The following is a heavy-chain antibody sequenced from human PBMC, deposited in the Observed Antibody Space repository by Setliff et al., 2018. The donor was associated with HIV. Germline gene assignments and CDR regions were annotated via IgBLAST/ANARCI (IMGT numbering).Heavy chain of an antibody. CDR3: ARGGLGVVGAIDY. J-gene: IGHJ4*02. CDR1: GYTFSTNA. CDR2: INAGDDNT. D-gene: IGHD2-15*01. Sequence: ASVKVSCKAFGYTFSTNAIHWVRQAPGQRLEWMGYINAGDDNTRYSEKFQGRVTITRDTSANTAYMELSSLRSEDTAVYYCARGGLGVVGAIDYWSQGTLVTVSS. V-gene: IGHV1-3*01.